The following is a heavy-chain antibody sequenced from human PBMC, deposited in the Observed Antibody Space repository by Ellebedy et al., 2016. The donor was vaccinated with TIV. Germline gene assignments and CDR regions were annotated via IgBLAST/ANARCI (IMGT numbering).Heavy chain of an antibody. Sequence: GESLKISCAASGFTFSSYTLNWVRQAPGKGLEWVSSISTSSSYIYYADSVEGRFTISRDTAKNSLYLQMNSLRDEDTAVFYCARSSVNAHFYYGMDVWGQGTTVTVSS. D-gene: IGHD5/OR15-5a*01. CDR3: ARSSVNAHFYYGMDV. CDR2: ISTSSSYI. CDR1: GFTFSSYT. J-gene: IGHJ6*02. V-gene: IGHV3-21*01.